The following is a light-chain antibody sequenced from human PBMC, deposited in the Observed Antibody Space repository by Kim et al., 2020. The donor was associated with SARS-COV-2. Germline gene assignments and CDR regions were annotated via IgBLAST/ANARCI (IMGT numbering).Light chain of an antibody. CDR1: KLGDKY. CDR3: QAWASSTAV. Sequence: SYELTQPPSVSVSPGQTASITCSGTKLGDKYAYWYQQKPGQSPVLVIYQHTKRPSGISQRFSGSSSGNTATLTLSPAQTMDEADYYCQAWASSTAVFGGG. J-gene: IGLJ3*02. CDR2: QHT. V-gene: IGLV3-1*01.